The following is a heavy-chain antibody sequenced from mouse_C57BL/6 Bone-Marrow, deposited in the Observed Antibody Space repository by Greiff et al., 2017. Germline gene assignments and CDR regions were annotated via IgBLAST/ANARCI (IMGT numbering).Heavy chain of an antibody. Sequence: VQLQQSGPGLVKPSQSLSLTCSVTGYSITSGYYWTWIRQFPGNKLEWMGYISYDGSNNYNPSLKNRISITRDTSKNQFFLKLNSVTTEDTATYYCARRSYDYDLGAMDYWGQGTSVTVSS. D-gene: IGHD2-4*01. V-gene: IGHV3-6*01. CDR3: ARRSYDYDLGAMDY. J-gene: IGHJ4*01. CDR1: GYSITSGYY. CDR2: ISYDGSN.